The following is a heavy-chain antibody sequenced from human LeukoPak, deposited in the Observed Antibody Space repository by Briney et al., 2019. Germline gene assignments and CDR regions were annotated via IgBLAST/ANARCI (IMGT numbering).Heavy chain of an antibody. CDR2: IIPIFGTA. D-gene: IGHD2-2*01. Sequence: GASVKVSCKASGGTFSSYAISWVRQAPGQGLEWMGRIIPIFGTANYAQKFQGRGTITTDESTRTAYMEMSRVRDGDTAVYYCARDYRVVVPAATEYYYYYYMDVWGKGTTVTVSS. CDR1: GGTFSSYA. J-gene: IGHJ6*03. CDR3: ARDYRVVVPAATEYYYYYYMDV. V-gene: IGHV1-69*05.